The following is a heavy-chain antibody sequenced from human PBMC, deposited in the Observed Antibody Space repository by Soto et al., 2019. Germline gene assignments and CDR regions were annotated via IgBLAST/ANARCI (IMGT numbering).Heavy chain of an antibody. V-gene: IGHV5-51*01. D-gene: IGHD5-12*01. CDR3: ARAQMATIIFLRDYGMDV. CDR2: IYPGDSDT. CDR1: GYSFTCYW. J-gene: IGHJ6*02. Sequence: GESLKISCKGSGYSFTCYWIGWVRQMPGKGLEWMGIIYPGDSDTRYSPSFQGQVTISADKSISTAYLQWSSLKASDTAMYYCARAQMATIIFLRDYGMDVWGQGTTVTVSS.